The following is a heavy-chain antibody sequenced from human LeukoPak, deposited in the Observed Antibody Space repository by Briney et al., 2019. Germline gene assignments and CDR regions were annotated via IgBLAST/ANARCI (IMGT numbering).Heavy chain of an antibody. CDR2: IHYSGTT. Sequence: PSETLSLTCTVSGVPIFSYYWNWIRQPPGQGLEWIGYIHYSGTTNYNPSLKSHVTISVDTSKSQFSLQLTSATAADTAIYYCATGRSIRYFDYWGQGTLLSVSS. V-gene: IGHV4-59*08. D-gene: IGHD3-9*01. J-gene: IGHJ4*02. CDR1: GVPIFSYY. CDR3: ATGRSIRYFDY.